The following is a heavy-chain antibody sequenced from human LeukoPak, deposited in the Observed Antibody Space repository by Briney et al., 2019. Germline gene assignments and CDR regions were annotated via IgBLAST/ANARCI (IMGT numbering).Heavy chain of an antibody. V-gene: IGHV1-18*01. D-gene: IGHD3-3*01. CDR1: GYTFTSYG. CDR3: ARGTYYDFWSDGMDV. CDR2: ISAYNGNT. Sequence: ASVKVSCKASGYTFTSYGISWVRQAPGQGLEWMGWISAYNGNTNYAQKLQGRVTMTTDTSTSTAYMELRSLRSDDTAVYYCARGTYYDFWSDGMDVWGQGTTVTVSS. J-gene: IGHJ6*02.